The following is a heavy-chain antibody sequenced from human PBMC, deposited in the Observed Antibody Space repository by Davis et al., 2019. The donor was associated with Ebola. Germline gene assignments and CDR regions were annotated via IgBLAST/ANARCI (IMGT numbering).Heavy chain of an antibody. CDR3: TSYRVGSYFYFDY. J-gene: IGHJ4*02. D-gene: IGHD1-26*01. CDR1: GFTFSNAW. CDR2: IKSKTDGGTT. Sequence: GESLKISCAASGFTFSNAWMNWVRQAPGKGLEWVGRIKSKTDGGTTDYAAPVKGRFTISRDDSKNTLYLQMNSLKTEDTAVYYCTSYRVGSYFYFDYWGQGTLVTVSS. V-gene: IGHV3-15*07.